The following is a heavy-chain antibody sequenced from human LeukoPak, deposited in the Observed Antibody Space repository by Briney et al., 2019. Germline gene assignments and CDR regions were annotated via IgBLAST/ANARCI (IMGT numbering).Heavy chain of an antibody. CDR2: ISFDATKA. CDR1: GFTFSNYA. D-gene: IGHD1-1*01. V-gene: IGHV3-30*01. Sequence: GGSLRLSCAASGFTFSNYAMHWVRQAPGKGLEWVAVISFDATKAYFGKSVKGRFTISRDNSKATLYLQMHRLRIEDTALYFCARFKVGTNTTQKNAFDIWGRGTEVAVSS. CDR3: ARFKVGTNTTQKNAFDI. J-gene: IGHJ3*02.